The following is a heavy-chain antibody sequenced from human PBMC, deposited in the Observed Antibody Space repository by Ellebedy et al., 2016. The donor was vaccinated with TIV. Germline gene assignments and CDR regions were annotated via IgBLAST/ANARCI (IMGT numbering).Heavy chain of an antibody. CDR2: FSSSGTFI. V-gene: IGHV3-48*02. J-gene: IGHJ4*02. CDR3: ARDGNQLDY. Sequence: PGGSLRLSCEVSGFTLSSFSMNWVRQAPGKGLEWVSYFSSSGTFIWYADSVKGRFTISRDNAKNLLYLQMNRLRDEDTAVYYCARDGNQLDYWGQGTLVIVSS. CDR1: GFTLSSFS. D-gene: IGHD1-1*01.